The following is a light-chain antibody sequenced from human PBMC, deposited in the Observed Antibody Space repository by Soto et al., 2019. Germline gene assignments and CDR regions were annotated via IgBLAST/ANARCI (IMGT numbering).Light chain of an antibody. J-gene: IGLJ3*02. CDR1: SSDVGGYNY. CDR3: CSYAGSYTGV. V-gene: IGLV2-11*01. CDR2: DVS. Sequence: QSALTQPRSVSGSPGQSVTISCTGTSSDVGGYNYVSWYQQHPGKAPKVMIYDVSKRPSGVPDRFSGSKSGNPASLAISGAQAEDEDDYYCCSYAGSYTGVFGGGTKLTVL.